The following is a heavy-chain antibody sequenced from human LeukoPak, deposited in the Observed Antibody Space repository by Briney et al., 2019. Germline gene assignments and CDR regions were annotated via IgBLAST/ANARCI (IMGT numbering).Heavy chain of an antibody. CDR1: GFTFSSYA. CDR3: AKDQEQWLFGSFHH. Sequence: GGSLRLSCAASGFTFSSYAMSWVRQAPGKGLEWVSGISGSGGTTYYADSVRGRFTISRDNSKNTLYLQMNSMRAEDTAVYYCAKDQEQWLFGSFHHWGQGTLVTVSS. D-gene: IGHD6-19*01. V-gene: IGHV3-23*01. CDR2: ISGSGGTT. J-gene: IGHJ4*02.